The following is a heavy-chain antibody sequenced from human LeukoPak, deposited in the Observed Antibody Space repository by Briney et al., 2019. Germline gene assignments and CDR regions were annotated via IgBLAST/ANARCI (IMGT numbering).Heavy chain of an antibody. D-gene: IGHD3-10*01. CDR3: AKGSGPGPHDAFDI. J-gene: IGHJ3*02. CDR1: GFTFDDYA. Sequence: GGSLRLSCAASGFTFDDYAMHWVRQAPGKGLEWVSGISWNSGSIGYADSVKGRFTISRDNAKNSLYLQMNSLRAEDMALYYCAKGSGPGPHDAFDIWGQGTMVTVSS. V-gene: IGHV3-9*03. CDR2: ISWNSGSI.